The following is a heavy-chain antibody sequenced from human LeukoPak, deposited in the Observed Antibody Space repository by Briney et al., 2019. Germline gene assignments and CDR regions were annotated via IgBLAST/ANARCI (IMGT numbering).Heavy chain of an antibody. Sequence: GESLKISCNGSGYXFATYWICWVRQMPGKGLGWVGIIYPGDSDTRYSPSFQGQVAISADKSITTAYLQWSSLKPSDTAMYYCARHVVPYSSGLTGFDYWGQGTLVTVSS. V-gene: IGHV5-51*01. J-gene: IGHJ4*02. CDR3: ARHVVPYSSGLTGFDY. CDR2: IYPGDSDT. D-gene: IGHD6-19*01. CDR1: GYXFATYW.